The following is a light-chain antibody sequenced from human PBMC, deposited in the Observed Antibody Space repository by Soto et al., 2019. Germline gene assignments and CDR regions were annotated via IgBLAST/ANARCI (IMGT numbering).Light chain of an antibody. J-gene: IGLJ2*01. Sequence: QSALTQPPSASGSPGQSVTISCTGTSSDVGGYNYVSWYQQHPGKAPKLMIYEVNKRPSGVPDRFSGAKSDNTASLPVSGLQAEDEAYYYCSSNAGSNYVIFGGGTKLTVL. V-gene: IGLV2-8*01. CDR3: SSNAGSNYVI. CDR2: EVN. CDR1: SSDVGGYNY.